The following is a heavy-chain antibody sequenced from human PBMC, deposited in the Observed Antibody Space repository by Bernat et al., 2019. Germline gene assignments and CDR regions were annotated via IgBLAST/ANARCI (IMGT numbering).Heavy chain of an antibody. J-gene: IGHJ3*02. CDR1: GFTFSSYW. D-gene: IGHD3-16*01. Sequence: EVQLVESGGGLVQPGGSLRLSCAASGFTFSSYWMSWVRQAPGKGLEWVANIKQGGSEKKYVEYVKGRFTISRNNAKNSLYLHVNSIGAEDTAVYYSARVMWGIDAFDIWGQGTMVTVSS. CDR3: ARVMWGIDAFDI. V-gene: IGHV3-7*03. CDR2: IKQGGSEK.